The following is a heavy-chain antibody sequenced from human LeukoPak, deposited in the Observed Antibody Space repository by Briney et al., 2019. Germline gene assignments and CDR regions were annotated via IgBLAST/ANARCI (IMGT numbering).Heavy chain of an antibody. CDR2: INPNSGGT. J-gene: IGHJ4*02. V-gene: IGHV1-2*06. CDR3: AREGSSWSIDY. Sequence: ASVKVSCKASGYTFTGYYMHWVRQAPGQGLEWMGRINPNSGGTNFAQNFQGSVAMTRDTSISTAYMELSRLRSDDTAVYYCAREGSSWSIDYWGQGTLVTVSS. CDR1: GYTFTGYY. D-gene: IGHD6-13*01.